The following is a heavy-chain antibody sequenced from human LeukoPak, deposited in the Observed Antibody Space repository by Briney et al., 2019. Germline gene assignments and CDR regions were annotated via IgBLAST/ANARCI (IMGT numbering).Heavy chain of an antibody. Sequence: AGGSLRLSCAASGFTFSSYGMHWVRQAPGKGLEWVAVISYDGSNKYYADSVKGRFTISRDNSKNTLYLQMNSLRAEDTAVYYCARDGIQWLVFDYWGQGTLVTVSS. CDR2: ISYDGSNK. J-gene: IGHJ4*02. D-gene: IGHD6-19*01. CDR3: ARDGIQWLVFDY. V-gene: IGHV3-30*03. CDR1: GFTFSSYG.